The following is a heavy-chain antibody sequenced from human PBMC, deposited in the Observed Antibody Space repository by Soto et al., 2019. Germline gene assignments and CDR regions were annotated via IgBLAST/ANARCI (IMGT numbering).Heavy chain of an antibody. J-gene: IGHJ5*02. CDR1: GFTFSSYS. V-gene: IGHV3-21*01. CDR3: ARVPRVGRTPAS. CDR2: ISTSSSYI. D-gene: IGHD1-26*01. Sequence: GGSLRLSCAASGFTFSSYSMNWVRQAPGKGLEWVSSISTSSSYIYYADSVKGRFTISRDNAKNSLYLQMNSLRAEDTAVYYWARVPRVGRTPASWGQGTLVTVYS.